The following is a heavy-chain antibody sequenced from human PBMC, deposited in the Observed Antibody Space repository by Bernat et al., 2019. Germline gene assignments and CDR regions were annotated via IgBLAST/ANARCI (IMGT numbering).Heavy chain of an antibody. CDR3: AKALDPEHDGVGYRYYYYYYGMDV. CDR2: ISWDGGST. CDR1: GFTFDDYT. J-gene: IGHJ6*02. D-gene: IGHD6-13*01. Sequence: DVQLVESGGAVVQPGGSLRLSCAASGFTFDDYTMHWVRQAPGKGLEWVSLISWDGGSTYYADSVKGRFTISRDNSKNSLYLQMNSLRTEDTALYDCAKALDPEHDGVGYRYYYYYYGMDVWGEGTTISVSS. V-gene: IGHV3-43*01.